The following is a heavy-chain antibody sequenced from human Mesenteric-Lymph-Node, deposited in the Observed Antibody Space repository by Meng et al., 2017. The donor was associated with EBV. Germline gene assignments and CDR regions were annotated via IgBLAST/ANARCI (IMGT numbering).Heavy chain of an antibody. J-gene: IGHJ4*02. CDR2: MNPISGNT. D-gene: IGHD4-17*01. CDR3: ASGNTVTNPLDS. Sequence: PLVPSGAVVKTPGASGKVSCTASGYSLSQADFNWVRQPTEQGVELMGWMNPISGNTAYARKFLGRFNMTRDTSTGTSYMELSSLRSEAAAVYYCASGNTVTNPLDSWGQGTLVTVSS. CDR1: GYSLSQAD. V-gene: IGHV1-8*01.